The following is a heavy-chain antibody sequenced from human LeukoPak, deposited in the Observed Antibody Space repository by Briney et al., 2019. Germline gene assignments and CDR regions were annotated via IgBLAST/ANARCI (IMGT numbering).Heavy chain of an antibody. Sequence: SGGSLTLSCAASGFASNDFAMYWVRQAPGKGLDWVALIRRDGGHKYYAHSINGRFTISRDNSKNTLYLQMSSLRAEDTAVYYCAKSSIMFAAGRLGSIDFWGQGTLVTVSS. D-gene: IGHD6-25*01. CDR3: AKSSIMFAAGRLGSIDF. CDR2: IRRDGGHK. J-gene: IGHJ4*02. CDR1: GFASNDFA. V-gene: IGHV3-30*02.